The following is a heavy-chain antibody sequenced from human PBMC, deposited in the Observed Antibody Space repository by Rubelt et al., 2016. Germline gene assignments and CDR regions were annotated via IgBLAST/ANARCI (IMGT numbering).Heavy chain of an antibody. J-gene: IGHJ4*02. D-gene: IGHD6-19*01. CDR1: GGSISSGGYY. V-gene: IGHV4-31*03. Sequence: TCTVSGGSISSGGYYWSWIRQHPGKGLEWIGNIYYSGSTNYNPSLKSRVTISVDTSKNQFSLKLSSVTAADTAVYYCAREGYSSGWYDDYWGQGTLVTVSS. CDR3: AREGYSSGWYDDY. CDR2: IYYSGST.